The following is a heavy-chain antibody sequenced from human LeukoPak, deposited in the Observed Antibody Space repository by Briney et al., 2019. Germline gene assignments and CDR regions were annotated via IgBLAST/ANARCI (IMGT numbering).Heavy chain of an antibody. Sequence: ASVKVSCKASGYTFTSYYMHWVRQAPGQGLEWLGWISVYNGNTRYAQNLQDRVTMTTDTSTNTAYMEVRSLRSDDTAVYYCARDVYAKVTSVTTVGYWGQGTLVTVSS. CDR2: ISVYNGNT. CDR1: GYTFTSYY. V-gene: IGHV1-18*04. D-gene: IGHD4-17*01. CDR3: ARDVYAKVTSVTTVGY. J-gene: IGHJ4*02.